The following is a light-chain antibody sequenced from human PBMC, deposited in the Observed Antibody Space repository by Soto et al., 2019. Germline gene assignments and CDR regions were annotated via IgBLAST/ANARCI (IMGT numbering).Light chain of an antibody. CDR2: AAS. CDR1: QGISSA. Sequence: AIQLTQSPSSPSASVGDRVTITCRASQGISSAFAWYQQKPGKAPKLLIYAASSLESGVPSRFSGSGSGTDYTLTISNLQPEDFATYYCQQFYSYPLTYGGGTQVEIK. CDR3: QQFYSYPLT. V-gene: IGKV1-13*02. J-gene: IGKJ4*01.